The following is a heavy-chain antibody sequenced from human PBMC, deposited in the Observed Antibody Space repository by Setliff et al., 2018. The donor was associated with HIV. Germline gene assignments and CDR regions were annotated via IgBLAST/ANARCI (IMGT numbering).Heavy chain of an antibody. J-gene: IGHJ6*02. CDR2: INPNSGGT. V-gene: IGHV1-2*04. CDR1: GFSFNAFY. D-gene: IGHD2-15*01. CDR3: ARVEGYCDGVSCYSDYYGMDV. Sequence: ASVKVSCKASGFSFNAFYMHWVRQAPGQGLEYMGWINPNSGGTNYAQKFQGWVTMTSDSSISTAYMELSGLKSDDTAVYYCARVEGYCDGVSCYSDYYGMDVWGQGTTVTVSS.